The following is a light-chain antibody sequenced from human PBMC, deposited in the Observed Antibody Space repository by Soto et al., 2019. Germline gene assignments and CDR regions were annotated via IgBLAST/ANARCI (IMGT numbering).Light chain of an antibody. V-gene: IGKV1-39*01. J-gene: IGKJ4*01. CDR1: QTVRNH. CDR2: ATY. Sequence: DIQMTQAHSSLSASVGDTVIITCRASQTVRNHVNWYQHKPGKAPDLLIYATYTLQSGVPSRVSGSGSGTDFTLTIIGLQPQDLATDDCQQTFCHPLTFGVGTTLDIK. CDR3: QQTFCHPLT.